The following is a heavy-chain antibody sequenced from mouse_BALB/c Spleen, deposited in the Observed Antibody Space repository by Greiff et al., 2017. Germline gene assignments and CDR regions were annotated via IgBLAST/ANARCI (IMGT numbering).Heavy chain of an antibody. CDR3: ARVAFITYYFDD. CDR2: IWAGGST. Sequence: VKLMESGPGLVAPSQSLSITCTVSGFSLTSYGVHWVRQPPGKGLEWLGVIWAGGSTNYNSALMSRLSISKDNSKSQVFLKMNSLQTDDTAMYYCARVAFITYYFDDWGQGTTLTVSS. CDR1: GFSLTSYG. J-gene: IGHJ2*01. V-gene: IGHV2-9*02. D-gene: IGHD1-1*01.